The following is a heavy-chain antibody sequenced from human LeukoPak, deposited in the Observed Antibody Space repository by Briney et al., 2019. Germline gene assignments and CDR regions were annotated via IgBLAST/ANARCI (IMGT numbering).Heavy chain of an antibody. V-gene: IGHV3-74*01. Sequence: GGSLRLSCAASGFTFTSYWMHWVRQPPGKGLVWVSRVEHDGSRTAYADSVTGRFTISRDNARNMVYLQMNSLRAEDTAVYYCATNLGWGQGTLVTVSS. CDR2: VEHDGSRT. J-gene: IGHJ4*02. D-gene: IGHD2-15*01. CDR1: GFTFTSYW. CDR3: ATNLG.